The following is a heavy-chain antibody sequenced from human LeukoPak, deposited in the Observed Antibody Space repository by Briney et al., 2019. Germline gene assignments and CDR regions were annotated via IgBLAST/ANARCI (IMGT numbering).Heavy chain of an antibody. CDR2: IWFDGTNT. J-gene: IGHJ4*02. CDR3: AKDGEN. V-gene: IGHV3-33*06. D-gene: IGHD7-27*01. Sequence: GGSLRLSCEASGFTFSIYGMHWVRQAPGKGLEWVSVIWFDGTNTYYADSVKGRFTISRDNSKNTLYLQMDSLRGEDTAMYYCAKDGENWGRGTLVTVSS. CDR1: GFTFSIYG.